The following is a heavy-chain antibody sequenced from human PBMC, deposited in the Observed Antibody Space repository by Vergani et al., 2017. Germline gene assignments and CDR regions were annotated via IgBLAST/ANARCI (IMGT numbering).Heavy chain of an antibody. CDR1: GYTFTGYY. V-gene: IGHV1-2*02. CDR3: ARDPFNWNYVSGRVFSGYMDV. CDR2: INPNSGGT. J-gene: IGHJ6*03. D-gene: IGHD1-7*01. Sequence: QVQLVQSGAEVKKPGASVKVSCKASGYTFTGYYMHWVRQAPGQGLEWMGWINPNSGGTNYAQKFQGRVTMTRDTSISTAYMELSRLRSDDTAVYYCARDPFNWNYVSGRVFSGYMDVWGKGTTVTVSS.